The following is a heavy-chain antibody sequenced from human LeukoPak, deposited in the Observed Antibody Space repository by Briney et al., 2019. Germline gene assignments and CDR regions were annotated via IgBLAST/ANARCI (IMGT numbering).Heavy chain of an antibody. CDR2: IYYSGST. V-gene: IGHV4-59*08. Sequence: SETLSLICTVSGGSISSYYWSWIRQPPGKGLEWIGYIYYSGSTNYNPSLKSRVTISVDTSKNQFSLKLSSVTAADTAVYYCARHIAAAGINWFDPWGQGILVTVSS. J-gene: IGHJ5*02. CDR3: ARHIAAAGINWFDP. CDR1: GGSISSYY. D-gene: IGHD6-13*01.